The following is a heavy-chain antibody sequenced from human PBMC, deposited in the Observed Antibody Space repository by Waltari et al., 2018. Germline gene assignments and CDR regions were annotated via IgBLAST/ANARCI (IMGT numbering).Heavy chain of an antibody. CDR3: ARDYSSSPSYYFDY. CDR2: VYYSVST. Sequence: QVQLQESGPGLVKPSETLSLTCTVSGDSISSTYWSWIRQPPGKGLEWIGYVYYSVSTNYNPSLKSRVTISVDTSKNQFSLKLSSVTAADTAVYYCARDYSSSPSYYFDYWGQGILVTVSS. V-gene: IGHV4-59*01. J-gene: IGHJ4*02. D-gene: IGHD6-6*01. CDR1: GDSISSTY.